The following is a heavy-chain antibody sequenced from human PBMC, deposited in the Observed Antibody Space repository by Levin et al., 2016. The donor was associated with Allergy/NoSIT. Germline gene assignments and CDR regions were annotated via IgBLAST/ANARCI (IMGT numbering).Heavy chain of an antibody. CDR2: IDPSGDDT. Sequence: ASVKVSCKSSEYTFTSYYVQWVRQAPGQGLEWVGRIDPSGDDTTYAQNFQGRVTMTRDTSANTVYMELSSLRSEDTAVYYCIREVRSNFDYWGQGTLVTVSS. V-gene: IGHV1-46*01. D-gene: IGHD3-10*01. J-gene: IGHJ4*02. CDR1: EYTFTSYY. CDR3: IREVRSNFDY.